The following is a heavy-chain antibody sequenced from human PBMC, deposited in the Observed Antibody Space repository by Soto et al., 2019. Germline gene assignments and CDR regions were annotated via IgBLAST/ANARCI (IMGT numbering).Heavy chain of an antibody. CDR3: ARGGSSSGYYYYYGMDV. CDR1: GGSISSYY. D-gene: IGHD6-6*01. V-gene: IGHV4-4*07. CDR2: IYTSGST. Sequence: SETLSLTCTVSGGSISSYYWSWIRQPAGKGLEWIGRIYTSGSTNYNPSLKSRVTMSVDTSKNQFSLKLSSVTAADTAVYYCARGGSSSGYYYYYGMDVWGQGTTVTVSS. J-gene: IGHJ6*02.